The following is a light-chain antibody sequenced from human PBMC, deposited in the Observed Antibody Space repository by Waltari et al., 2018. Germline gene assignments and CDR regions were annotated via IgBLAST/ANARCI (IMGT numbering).Light chain of an antibody. Sequence: DIQMTQSPSSLSAFVGDTVTITCRASQSISNWLAWYQQKPGKPPIRMIYKASILKSGVPSRFSGSGSGTQFTLTISSLQPGDVATYYCQQYNTYSSFGQGTNLEIK. J-gene: IGKJ2*01. CDR3: QQYNTYSS. V-gene: IGKV1-5*03. CDR1: QSISNW. CDR2: KAS.